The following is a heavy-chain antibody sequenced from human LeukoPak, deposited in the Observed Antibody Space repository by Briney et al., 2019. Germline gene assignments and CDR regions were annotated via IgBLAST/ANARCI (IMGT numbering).Heavy chain of an antibody. V-gene: IGHV5-51*01. Sequence: GESLKISCKGSGYSFTSYWIGWVRQMPGKGLEWMGIIYPGDSDTRYGPSFQGQVTISADKSISTAYLQWSSLKASDTATYYCARLVFLVQWELRLIDYWSQGTLVTVSS. CDR3: ARLVFLVQWELRLIDY. CDR2: IYPGDSDT. D-gene: IGHD1-26*01. CDR1: GYSFTSYW. J-gene: IGHJ4*02.